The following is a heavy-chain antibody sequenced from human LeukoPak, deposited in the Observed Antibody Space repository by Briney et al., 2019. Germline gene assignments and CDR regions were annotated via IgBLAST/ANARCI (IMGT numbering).Heavy chain of an antibody. D-gene: IGHD2-21*01. J-gene: IGHJ3*02. Sequence: GGSLRLSRAASGFSLTMYSIHWVRQSPGKGLEWVAVISTDGNNEYYAKSVKGRFTISRDNAKNSLYLQMNSLRDEDTAVYYCSRDVAYAFYIWGQGTMVTVSS. V-gene: IGHV3-30*03. CDR2: ISTDGNNE. CDR1: GFSLTMYS. CDR3: SRDVAYAFYI.